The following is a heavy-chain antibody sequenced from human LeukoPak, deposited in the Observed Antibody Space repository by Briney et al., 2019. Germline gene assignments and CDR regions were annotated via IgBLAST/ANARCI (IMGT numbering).Heavy chain of an antibody. CDR3: AELGITMIGGV. D-gene: IGHD3-10*02. CDR2: ISSSGRTI. Sequence: GGSLRLSCAASGFPFSSYEMNWVRQAPGKGLGWVSYISSSGRTIYYADSVKGRFTISRDNAKNSLFLQMNSLRAEDTAVYYCAELGITMIGGVWGKGTTVTISS. V-gene: IGHV3-48*03. CDR1: GFPFSSYE. J-gene: IGHJ6*04.